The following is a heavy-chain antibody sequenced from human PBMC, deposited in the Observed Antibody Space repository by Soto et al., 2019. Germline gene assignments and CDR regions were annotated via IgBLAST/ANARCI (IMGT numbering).Heavy chain of an antibody. D-gene: IGHD2-15*01. CDR3: ARNGVGYCSGGSCYNDAFDI. J-gene: IGHJ3*02. CDR1: GGTFSSYT. V-gene: IGHV1-69*02. Sequence: QVQLVQSGAEVKKPGSSVKVSCKASGGTFSSYTISWVRQAPGQGLEWMGRIIPILGIANCAQKFQGRVTITADKSTSTAYMELSSLRSEDTAVYYCARNGVGYCSGGSCYNDAFDIWGQGTMVTVSS. CDR2: IIPILGIA.